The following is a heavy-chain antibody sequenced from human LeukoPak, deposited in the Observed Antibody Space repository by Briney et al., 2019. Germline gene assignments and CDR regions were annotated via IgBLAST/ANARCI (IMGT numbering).Heavy chain of an antibody. CDR1: GFTFSSYA. CDR2: ISGSGGST. CDR3: AKSGPLGVLGYYFDF. V-gene: IGHV3-23*01. J-gene: IGHJ4*02. D-gene: IGHD3-10*01. Sequence: GGSLRLSCAASGFTFSSYAMSWVRQAPGKGLEWVSRISGSGGSTYYADSVKGRFTISRDNSKNTLYMQMNSLRAEDTAVYYCAKSGPLGVLGYYFDFWGQGTLVTVSS.